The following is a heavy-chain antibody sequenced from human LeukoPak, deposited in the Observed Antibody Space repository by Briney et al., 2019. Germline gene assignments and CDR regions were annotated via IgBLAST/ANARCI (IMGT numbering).Heavy chain of an antibody. V-gene: IGHV3-30*18. CDR1: GFTFSSYG. J-gene: IGHJ6*04. CDR2: VAHDEKTI. Sequence: GGSLRLSCAASGFTFSSYGMSWVRQAPGKGLEWVAVVAHDEKTIFYADSLKGRFTVSRDNSKNTVYLQMNSLRDEDTAVYYCAELGITMIGGVWGKGTTVTISS. CDR3: AELGITMIGGV. D-gene: IGHD3-10*02.